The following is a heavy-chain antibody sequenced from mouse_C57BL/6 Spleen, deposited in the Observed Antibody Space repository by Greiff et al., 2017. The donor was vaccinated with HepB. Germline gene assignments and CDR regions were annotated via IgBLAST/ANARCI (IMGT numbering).Heavy chain of an antibody. V-gene: IGHV5-16*01. J-gene: IGHJ2*01. CDR2: INYDGSST. CDR1: GFTFSDYY. CDR3: ARVLLRSYYFDY. D-gene: IGHD1-1*01. Sequence: EVQVVESEGGLVQPGSSMKLSCTASGFTFSDYYMAWVRQVPEKGLEWVANINYDGSSTYYLDSLKSRFIISRDNAKNILYLQMSSLKSEDTATYYCARVLLRSYYFDYWGQGTTLTVSS.